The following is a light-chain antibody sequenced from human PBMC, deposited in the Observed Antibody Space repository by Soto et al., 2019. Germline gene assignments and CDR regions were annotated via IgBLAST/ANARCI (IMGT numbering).Light chain of an antibody. CDR1: QHIDTW. CDR2: QAS. Sequence: DIQMTQSPSTLSASVGDRVTITCRASQHIDTWLAWYQQRPGRVPKLLISQASTLQNGVPSRFSGSGSGTEFTLTISSRQPDDFATYFCQQYHTYWWSFGPGSKVEIK. J-gene: IGKJ1*01. CDR3: QQYHTYWWS. V-gene: IGKV1-5*03.